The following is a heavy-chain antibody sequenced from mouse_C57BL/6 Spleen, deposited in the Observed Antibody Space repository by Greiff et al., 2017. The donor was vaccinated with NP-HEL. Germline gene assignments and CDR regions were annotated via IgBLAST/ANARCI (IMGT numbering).Heavy chain of an antibody. CDR1: GFSLTSYG. D-gene: IGHD1-1*01. Sequence: VKLVESGPGLVQPSQSLSITCTVSGFSLTSYGVHWVRQSPGKGLEWLGVIWSGGSTDYNAAFMSRLRITTDNSKSKVFFKMNSLQADDTAIDYWAKENGSSPAFAYWGQGTLVTVSA. CDR2: IWSGGST. V-gene: IGHV2-5*01. CDR3: AKENGSSPAFAY. J-gene: IGHJ3*01.